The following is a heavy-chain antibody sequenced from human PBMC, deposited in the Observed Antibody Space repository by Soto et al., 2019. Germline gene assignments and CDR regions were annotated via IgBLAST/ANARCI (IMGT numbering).Heavy chain of an antibody. Sequence: SETLSLTCTVSGGSISSYYWSWIRQPPGKGLEWIGYIYYSGSTNYNPSLKSRVTISVDTSKNQFSLKLSSVTAADTAVYYCARGNLVDYSGQGTLVTVSS. CDR1: GGSISSYY. J-gene: IGHJ4*02. V-gene: IGHV4-59*01. CDR3: ARGNLVDY. CDR2: IYYSGST.